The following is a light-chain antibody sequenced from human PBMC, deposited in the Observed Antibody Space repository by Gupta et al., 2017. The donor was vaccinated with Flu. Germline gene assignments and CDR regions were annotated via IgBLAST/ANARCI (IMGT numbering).Light chain of an antibody. CDR3: AAWDDSLNVWV. CDR1: SSNIGSNT. Sequence: QSVLTQPPPASGTPGQRVTIPCSGSSSNIGSNTVNWYQQLPGTAPKLLIYSNNQRPSGVPDRFSGSKSGTSASLAISGLQSEDEADYYCAAWDDSLNVWVFGGGTKLTVL. CDR2: SNN. J-gene: IGLJ3*02. V-gene: IGLV1-44*01.